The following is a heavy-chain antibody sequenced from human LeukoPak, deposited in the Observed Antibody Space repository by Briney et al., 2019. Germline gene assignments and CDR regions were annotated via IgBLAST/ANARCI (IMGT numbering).Heavy chain of an antibody. CDR2: ISSSGSTI. CDR1: GSTFSSYE. CDR3: AKRGVVIRVILVGFHIEAYYSDS. V-gene: IGHV3-48*03. D-gene: IGHD2-21*01. Sequence: PGGSLRLSFAAAGSTFSSYEMNSVRQAPGKGLGWGSYISSSGSTIYYAEPVNGRFTISSDNAKNSLYLQMNSLRAEDTAVYFCAKRGVVIRVILVGFHIEAYYSDSWGQGAPVT. J-gene: IGHJ4*02.